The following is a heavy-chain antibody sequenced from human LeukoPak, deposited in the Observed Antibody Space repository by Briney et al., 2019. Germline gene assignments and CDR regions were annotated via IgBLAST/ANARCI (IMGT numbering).Heavy chain of an antibody. J-gene: IGHJ4*02. CDR1: RGSISTYY. V-gene: IGHV4-59*08. D-gene: IGHD1-26*01. Sequence: SETLSLTCTVSRGSISTYYWSWIRQPPGKGLEWIGYINYSGNTKYNPSLKGRLTISVDTSKNQFSLKLRSVTAADTAVYYCARHSGSYYDFDYWGQGTLVTVSS. CDR3: ARHSGSYYDFDY. CDR2: INYSGNT.